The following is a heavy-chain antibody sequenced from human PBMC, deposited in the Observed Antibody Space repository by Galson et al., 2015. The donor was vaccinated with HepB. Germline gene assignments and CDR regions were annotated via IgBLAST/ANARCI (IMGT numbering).Heavy chain of an antibody. CDR1: GYTFSGYY. CDR2: INPKNGGT. CDR3: ARGRQNWGCLDS. D-gene: IGHD7-27*01. V-gene: IGHV1-2*06. J-gene: IGHJ4*02. Sequence: SVKVSCKASGYTFSGYYMQWVRQAPGQGLEWMGRINPKNGGTDYAQNFQGRVTMTMDTSITTAYMELSSLTSDDTAVYFCARGRQNWGCLDSWGQGTVVTVSS.